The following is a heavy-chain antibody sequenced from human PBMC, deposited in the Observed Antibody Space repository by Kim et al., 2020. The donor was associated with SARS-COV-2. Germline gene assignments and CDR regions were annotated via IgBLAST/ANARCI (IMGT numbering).Heavy chain of an antibody. CDR3: ARHRYDILTGYYLDI. V-gene: IGHV3-30-3*01. CDR1: GFTFSSYA. CDR2: ISYDGSNK. Sequence: GGSLRLSCAASGFTFSSYAMHWVRQAPGKGLEWVAVISYDGSNKYYADSVRGRFTISRDNSKNTLYLQMNSLRAEDTAVYYCARHRYDILTGYYLDIWGQGTMVTVSS. J-gene: IGHJ3*02. D-gene: IGHD3-9*01.